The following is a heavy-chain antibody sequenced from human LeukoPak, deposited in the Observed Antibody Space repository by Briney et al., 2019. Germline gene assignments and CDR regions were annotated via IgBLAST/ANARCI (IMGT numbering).Heavy chain of an antibody. J-gene: IGHJ4*02. Sequence: GGSLRLSCAASGFTFSSYAMSWVRQAPGKGLEWVSAISGSGGGTYCADSVKGRFTISRDNSRNTLYLHMNSLRAENTAVYYYPNTGGPDSSGYKFADWGQGTLVTVSS. CDR2: ISGSGGGT. CDR3: PNTGGPDSSGYKFAD. V-gene: IGHV3-23*01. D-gene: IGHD6-19*01. CDR1: GFTFSSYA.